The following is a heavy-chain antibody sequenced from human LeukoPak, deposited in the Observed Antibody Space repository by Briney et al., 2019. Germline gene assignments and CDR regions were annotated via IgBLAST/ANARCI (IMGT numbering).Heavy chain of an antibody. V-gene: IGHV3-30*18. J-gene: IGHJ4*02. CDR2: ISYDGSNK. CDR3: AKQEPYYDSRSYYFDY. CDR1: GFTFSSYG. D-gene: IGHD3-22*01. Sequence: GGSLRLSCAASGFTFSSYGMHWVRQAPGKGLEWVAVISYDGSNKYYADSVKGRFTISRDNSKNTLYLQMNSLRAEDTAVYYCAKQEPYYDSRSYYFDYWGQGTLVTVSS.